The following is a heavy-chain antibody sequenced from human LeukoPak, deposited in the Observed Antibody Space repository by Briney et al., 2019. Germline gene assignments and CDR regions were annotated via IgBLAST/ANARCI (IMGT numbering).Heavy chain of an antibody. V-gene: IGHV4-59*08. Sequence: PSETLSLTCTVSGGSISSYYWSWIRQPPGKGLEWIGYIYYSGSTNYNPSLKSRVTISVDTSKNLFSLKLSSVTAADTAVYYCALNWGGYAFNIWGQGTMVTVSS. CDR1: GGSISSYY. J-gene: IGHJ3*02. CDR2: IYYSGST. CDR3: ALNWGGYAFNI. D-gene: IGHD7-27*01.